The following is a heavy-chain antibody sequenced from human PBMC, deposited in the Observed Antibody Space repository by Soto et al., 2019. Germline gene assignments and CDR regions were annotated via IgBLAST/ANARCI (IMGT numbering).Heavy chain of an antibody. CDR3: ATAPVVAAPYYFDY. D-gene: IGHD2-15*01. J-gene: IGHJ4*02. Sequence: GASVKVSCKVSGYTLTELSMHWVRQAPGKGLEWMGGFDPEDGETIYAQKFQGGVTMTEDTSTDTAYMELSSLRSEDTAVYYCATAPVVAAPYYFDYWGQGTLVTVSS. V-gene: IGHV1-24*01. CDR2: FDPEDGET. CDR1: GYTLTELS.